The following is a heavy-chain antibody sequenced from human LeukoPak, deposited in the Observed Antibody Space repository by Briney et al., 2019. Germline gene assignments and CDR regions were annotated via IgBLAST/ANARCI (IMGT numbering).Heavy chain of an antibody. CDR2: IYYSGST. CDR1: GGSISSYY. J-gene: IGHJ4*02. D-gene: IGHD4-17*01. V-gene: IGHV4-59*01. CDR3: ARSYGDYKARPYYFDY. Sequence: SETLSLTCTVSGGSISSYYWSWIRQPPGKGLEWIGYIYYSGSTNYNPSLKSRVTISVDTSKNQFSLKLSSVTAADTAVYYCARSYGDYKARPYYFDYWGQGTLVTVSS.